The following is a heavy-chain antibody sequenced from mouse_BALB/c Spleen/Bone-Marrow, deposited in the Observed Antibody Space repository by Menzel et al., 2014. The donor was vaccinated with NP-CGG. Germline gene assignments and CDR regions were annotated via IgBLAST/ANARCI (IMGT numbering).Heavy chain of an antibody. CDR3: ASGGPTMITYYAMDY. CDR1: GDSITSGY. Sequence: VQLQQSGPSLVKPSQTLSLTCSVTGDSITSGYWNWIRKFPANKLEYMGYINFSGSTYYNPSLESRISITRDTSKNQYYLHLNSVTTEDTATYYGASGGPTMITYYAMDYWGQGTSVTVSS. CDR2: INFSGST. D-gene: IGHD2-4*01. J-gene: IGHJ4*01. V-gene: IGHV3-8*02.